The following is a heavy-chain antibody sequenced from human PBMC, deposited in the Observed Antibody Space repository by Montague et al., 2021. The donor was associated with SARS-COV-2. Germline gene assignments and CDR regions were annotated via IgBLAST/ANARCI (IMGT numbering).Heavy chain of an antibody. J-gene: IGHJ6*02. CDR3: ARGRRILLWFGELLSGGYYYGMDV. CDR1: GGSFSGYY. Sequence: SETLSLTCAVYGGSFSGYYWSWIRQPPGKGLEWIGEINHSGSTNXNPSLKSRVTISVDTSKNQFSLKLSSVTAADTAVYYCARGRRILLWFGELLSGGYYYGMDVWGQGTTVTVSS. D-gene: IGHD3-10*01. V-gene: IGHV4-34*01. CDR2: INHSGST.